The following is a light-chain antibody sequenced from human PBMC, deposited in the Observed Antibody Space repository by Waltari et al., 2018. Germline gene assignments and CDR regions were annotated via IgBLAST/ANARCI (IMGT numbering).Light chain of an antibody. J-gene: IGKJ4*01. Sequence: DIQLTQSPSFLSASVGDRVTISCRASQDISSYLAWYQQKPGEAPKLLIYAASTLQSGVPSRFSGSGSGTECTLTISSLQPEDFAAYYCQQLNVYPLTFGGGSKVEIK. CDR2: AAS. V-gene: IGKV1-9*01. CDR3: QQLNVYPLT. CDR1: QDISSY.